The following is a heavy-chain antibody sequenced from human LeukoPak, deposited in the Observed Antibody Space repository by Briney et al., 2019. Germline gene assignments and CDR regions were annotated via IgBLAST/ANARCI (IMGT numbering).Heavy chain of an antibody. J-gene: IGHJ5*02. CDR1: GYTFTDYF. V-gene: IGHV1-2*02. Sequence: ASVKVSCKASGYTFTDYFIHWVRQAPGQGLEWMGWINPNSGGTNYAQKSQGRVTMTRDTSIRTVYMELSRLRSDDTAVYYCANTYALGNYYKGGFDPWGQGTLVTVSS. CDR2: INPNSGGT. CDR3: ANTYALGNYYKGGFDP. D-gene: IGHD3-10*01.